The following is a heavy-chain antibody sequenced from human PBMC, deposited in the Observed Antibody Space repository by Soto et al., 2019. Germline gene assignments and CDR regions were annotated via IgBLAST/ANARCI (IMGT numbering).Heavy chain of an antibody. D-gene: IGHD6-13*01. CDR2: IDPSDSYT. J-gene: IGHJ4*02. CDR1: GYSFTSYW. CDR3: ARHSTDSSSWSYFDY. V-gene: IGHV5-10-1*01. Sequence: GESLKISCKGSGYSFTSYWISWVRQMPGKGLEWMGRIDPSDSYTNYSPSFQGHVTISADKSISTAYLQWSSLKASDTAMYYCARHSTDSSSWSYFDYWGQGTLVTV.